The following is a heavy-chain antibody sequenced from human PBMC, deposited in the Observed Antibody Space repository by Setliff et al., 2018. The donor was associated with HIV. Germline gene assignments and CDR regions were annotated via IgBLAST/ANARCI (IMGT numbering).Heavy chain of an antibody. CDR3: ARNQGDSSGWYAGDY. CDR1: GYTFTSYP. V-gene: IGHV1-46*01. Sequence: ASVKVSCKASGYTFTSYPMHWVRQAPGQGLEWMGVINTSGGSAGYAEKFRGRVTMTRDTSTSTVYMDLRNLRSGDTAVYYCARNQGDSSGWYAGDYWGHGTRVTVSS. CDR2: INTSGGSA. D-gene: IGHD6-19*01. J-gene: IGHJ4*01.